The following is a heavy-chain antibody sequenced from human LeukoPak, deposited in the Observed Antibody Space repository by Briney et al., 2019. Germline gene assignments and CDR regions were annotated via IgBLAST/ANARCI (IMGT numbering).Heavy chain of an antibody. V-gene: IGHV3-21*01. Sequence: GGSLRLSCAASGFTFSSHSMNWVRQAPGKGLEWVSSISSSSSYIYYADSVKGRFTISRDNAKNSLYLQMNSLRAEDTAVYYCARDTEYSSSSFILYYYSMDVWGQGTTVTVPS. CDR2: ISSSSSYI. D-gene: IGHD6-6*01. J-gene: IGHJ6*02. CDR3: ARDTEYSSSSFILYYYSMDV. CDR1: GFTFSSHS.